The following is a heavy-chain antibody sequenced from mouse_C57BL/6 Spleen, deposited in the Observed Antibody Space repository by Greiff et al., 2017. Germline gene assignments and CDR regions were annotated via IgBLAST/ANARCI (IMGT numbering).Heavy chain of an antibody. Sequence: VQLQPSWAELAQTGASVKLSCKGSGHPLTSPWMPRVKPRPGQGLEWIGYINPSSGYTKYKQKFKDKATLTADKSSSTAYMQLSSLTYEDSAVYYCAEFIEAYWGQGTLVTVSA. CDR2: INPSSGYT. V-gene: IGHV1-7*01. J-gene: IGHJ3*01. CDR3: AEFIEAY. D-gene: IGHD1-1*01. CDR1: GHPLTSPW.